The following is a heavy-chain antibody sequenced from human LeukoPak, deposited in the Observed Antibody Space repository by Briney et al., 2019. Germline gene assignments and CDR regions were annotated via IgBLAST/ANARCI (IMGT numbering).Heavy chain of an antibody. CDR2: ISTTGTI. CDR3: ARDSLIFGVVTTFDY. D-gene: IGHD3-3*01. CDR1: GFTFSRFN. V-gene: IGHV3-48*01. Sequence: GGSLRLSSAASGFTFSRFNMNWLRQAPGKGLEWLSYISTTGTIYYAESVKGRFSISRDNAKNSLYLQMNSLRPEDTAVYYCARDSLIFGVVTTFDYWGQGTLVTVSS. J-gene: IGHJ4*02.